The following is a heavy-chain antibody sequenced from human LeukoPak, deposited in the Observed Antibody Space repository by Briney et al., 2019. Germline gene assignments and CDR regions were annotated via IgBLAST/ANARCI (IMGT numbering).Heavy chain of an antibody. CDR2: ISNDGTST. CDR1: GVXFSSHS. CDR3: ARGWFGPDS. D-gene: IGHD3-10*01. J-gene: IGHJ5*01. V-gene: IGHV3-74*01. Sequence: PGGSLRLSCAASGVXFSSHSMHWVRQAPGKGLVWVSCISNDGTSTTYADSVKGRFTISRDNAKDTLYLQMHSLRAEDTAVYSCARGWFGPDSCGQGTLVTVSS.